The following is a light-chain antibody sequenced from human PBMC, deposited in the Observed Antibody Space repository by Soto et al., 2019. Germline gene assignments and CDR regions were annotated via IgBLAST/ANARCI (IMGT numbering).Light chain of an antibody. Sequence: QSALTQPASVSGSPGQSITISCTGTSSDIGYYNYVSWYQQHPGKAPKLMIYAVSNRPSGVSSRFSGSKSGNTASLTISGLQAEDGADYYCSSYTTSSTSMIFGGGTKL. V-gene: IGLV2-14*01. J-gene: IGLJ2*01. CDR1: SSDIGYYNY. CDR3: SSYTTSSTSMI. CDR2: AVS.